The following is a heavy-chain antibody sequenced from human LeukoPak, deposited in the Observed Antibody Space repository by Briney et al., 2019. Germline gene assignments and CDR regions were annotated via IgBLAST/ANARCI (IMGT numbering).Heavy chain of an antibody. D-gene: IGHD1-1*01. Sequence: PGGSLRLSCAASGFTCDKFAMSWVRQAPGKGLQWVSTITSGADTYYADSVKGRFSISRDNSRNTVSVQMHSLRADDTAVYFCAKGDNFGRVADAFDSWGQGTMVTVSS. J-gene: IGHJ3*01. V-gene: IGHV3-23*01. CDR3: AKGDNFGRVADAFDS. CDR1: GFTCDKFA. CDR2: ITSGADT.